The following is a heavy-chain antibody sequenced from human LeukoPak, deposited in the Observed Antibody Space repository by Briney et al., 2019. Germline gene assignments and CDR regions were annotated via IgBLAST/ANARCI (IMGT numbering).Heavy chain of an antibody. V-gene: IGHV3-21*01. CDR2: ISSSSSFI. CDR1: GFTFSSYS. J-gene: IGHJ3*02. D-gene: IGHD3-22*01. Sequence: GGSLRLSCAASGFTFSSYSMNWVRQAPGKGLEWVSSISSSSSFIYYADSMKGRFTISRDNAKNSLYLQMNSLRVEDTAVYYCVGGNRDYYYDTSGYYVESFDIWGQGTMVTVSS. CDR3: VGGNRDYYYDTSGYYVESFDI.